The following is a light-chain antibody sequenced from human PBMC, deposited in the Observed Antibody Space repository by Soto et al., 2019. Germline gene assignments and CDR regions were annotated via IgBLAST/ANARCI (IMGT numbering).Light chain of an antibody. CDR1: SSNVGSYKL. CDR2: EVN. CDR3: CSSGGSPTYV. J-gene: IGLJ1*01. V-gene: IGLV2-23*02. Sequence: QSVLTQPASVSGSPGQSITISCTGTSSNVGSYKLVSWYQQHPGKASKLMIFEVNKRPSGVSNRFSGSKSGNTASLTISGLKVEDEAHYYCCSSGGSPTYVFGTGTKVTVL.